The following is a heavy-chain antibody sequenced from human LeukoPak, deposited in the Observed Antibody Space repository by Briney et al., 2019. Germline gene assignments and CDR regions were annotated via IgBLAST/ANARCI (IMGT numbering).Heavy chain of an antibody. V-gene: IGHV4-59*01. D-gene: IGHD5-24*01. CDR1: GASISSFF. Sequence: SETLSLTCAVSGASISSFFCNWVRQPPGKGLEWIGYIYKSENTNYNPSLKSRVTISGDTSKNEFSLKLTSVTAADTAEYYCVIGEGWQPDYWGQGTLVTVSS. J-gene: IGHJ4*01. CDR3: VIGEGWQPDY. CDR2: IYKSENT.